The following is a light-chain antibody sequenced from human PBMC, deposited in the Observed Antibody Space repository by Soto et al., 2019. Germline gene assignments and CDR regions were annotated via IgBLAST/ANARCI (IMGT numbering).Light chain of an antibody. CDR1: QSVLYTPNNKNY. J-gene: IGKJ5*01. V-gene: IGKV4-1*01. CDR3: QQYFDTPT. Sequence: DIVMTQSPDSLAVSLGERATINCKSSQSVLYTPNNKNYLTWYQQRPGQLPKMLIYWASTREYGVPDRFSGSGSGTDFTLTISNLQAEDVAVYYCQQYFDTPTFGQGTRLEIK. CDR2: WAS.